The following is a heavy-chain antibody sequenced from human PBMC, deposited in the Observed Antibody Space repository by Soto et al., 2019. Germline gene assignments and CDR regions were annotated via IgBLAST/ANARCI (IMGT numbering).Heavy chain of an antibody. D-gene: IGHD3-10*01. CDR2: IYYSGST. V-gene: IGHV4-31*03. CDR3: ARGVGNYYGSGSYSGRAFDI. J-gene: IGHJ3*02. CDR1: GGSISSGGYY. Sequence: QVQLQESGPGLVKPSQTLSPTCTVSGGSISSGGYYWSWIRQHPGKGLEWIGYIYYSGSTYYNPSLKSRVTISVDTSKNQFSLKLSSVTAADTAVYYCARGVGNYYGSGSYSGRAFDIWGQGTMVTVSS.